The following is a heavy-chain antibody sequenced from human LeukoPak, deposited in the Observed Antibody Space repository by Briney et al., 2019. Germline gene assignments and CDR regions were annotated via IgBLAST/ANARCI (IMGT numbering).Heavy chain of an antibody. D-gene: IGHD4-17*01. CDR3: ARDSDYGDYVDY. CDR2: VYTSGST. CDR1: GGSISSGSHY. J-gene: IGHJ4*02. V-gene: IGHV4-61*02. Sequence: SETLSLTCTVSGGSISSGSHYWSWIRQPAGKALEWIGRVYTSGSTDYSPSLKSRVAISVDTSKNQFSLKLSSVTAADTAVHYCARDSDYGDYVDYWGQGTLVTVSS.